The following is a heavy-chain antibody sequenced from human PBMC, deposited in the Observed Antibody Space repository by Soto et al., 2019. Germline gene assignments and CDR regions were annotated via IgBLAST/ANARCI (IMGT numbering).Heavy chain of an antibody. Sequence: QITLKESGPTLVKPTQTLTLTCTFSGFSLSTTGVGVGWIRQPPGKALEWLALIYWDDDKRYNPSLKSRLTITQDTSNTQXALXMXTMDPVDTATYYCVQSRCGGDCLQSYSSHSYYGLDVWGQGTTVTVSS. CDR3: VQSRCGGDCLQSYSSHSYYGLDV. V-gene: IGHV2-5*02. J-gene: IGHJ6*02. CDR2: IYWDDDK. CDR1: GFSLSTTGVG. D-gene: IGHD2-21*01.